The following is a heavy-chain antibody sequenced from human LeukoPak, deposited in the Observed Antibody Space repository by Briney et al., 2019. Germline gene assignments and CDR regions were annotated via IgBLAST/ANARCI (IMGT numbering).Heavy chain of an antibody. J-gene: IGHJ4*02. D-gene: IGHD6-19*01. Sequence: GGSLRLSCAASGFTFSSYSMNWVRQAPGKGLEWVSYISSSSSTIYYADSVKGRFTISRDNSKNTLYLQMNSLRAEDTAVYYCAKHSSGWYSYYFDYWGQGTLVTVSS. CDR1: GFTFSSYS. V-gene: IGHV3-48*01. CDR2: ISSSSSTI. CDR3: AKHSSGWYSYYFDY.